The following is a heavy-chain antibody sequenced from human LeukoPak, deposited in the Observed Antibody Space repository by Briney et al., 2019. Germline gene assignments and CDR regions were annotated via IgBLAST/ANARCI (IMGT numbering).Heavy chain of an antibody. D-gene: IGHD1-26*01. CDR1: GYTFTGYY. CDR3: ARGGSYMRDYYYYMDV. Sequence: ASVKVSCKASGYTFTGYYMHWVRQAPGQGLEWMGWINPNSGGTNYAQKFQGRVTMTRDTSISTAYMELSRLRSDDTAVYYCARGGSYMRDYYYYMDVWGKGTTATVSS. CDR2: INPNSGGT. J-gene: IGHJ6*03. V-gene: IGHV1-2*02.